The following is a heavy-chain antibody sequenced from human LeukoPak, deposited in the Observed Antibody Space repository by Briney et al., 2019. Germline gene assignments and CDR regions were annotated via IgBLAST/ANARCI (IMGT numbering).Heavy chain of an antibody. CDR3: AREYASSWYDAFDI. CDR2: IGSSGGST. D-gene: IGHD6-13*01. Sequence: GSLGRSCEASGFTFSSYAMSGVRQGPGKGLEWVSGIGSSGGSTYYADSVKGRFTISRDNSKNTLYLQMNSLRAEDTAVYYCAREYASSWYDAFDIWGQGTMVTVSS. J-gene: IGHJ3*02. V-gene: IGHV3-23*01. CDR1: GFTFSSYA.